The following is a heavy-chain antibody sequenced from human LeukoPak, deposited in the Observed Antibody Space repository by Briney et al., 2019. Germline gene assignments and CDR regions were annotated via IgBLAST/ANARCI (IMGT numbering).Heavy chain of an antibody. J-gene: IGHJ2*01. CDR3: ARSKRYLGYFDF. Sequence: KPSETLSLTCAVYGGSFSGYYWSWIRQPPGKGLEWIGEINHSGSTNYNPSLKSRVTISVDTSKNQFSLKLSSVTAADTAVYYCARSKRYLGYFDFWGRGTLVTVSS. V-gene: IGHV4-34*01. CDR1: GGSFSGYY. CDR2: INHSGST. D-gene: IGHD3-9*01.